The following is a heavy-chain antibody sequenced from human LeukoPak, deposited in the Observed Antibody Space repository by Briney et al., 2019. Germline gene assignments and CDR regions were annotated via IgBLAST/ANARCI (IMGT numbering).Heavy chain of an antibody. CDR1: GGSISSGGYS. J-gene: IGHJ4*02. CDR3: ARVVGEEYYFDY. Sequence: TLSLTCAVSGGSISSGGYSWSWIRQPPGKGLEWIGYIYHSGSTNYNPSLKSRVTISVDTSKNQFSLKLSSVTAADAAVYYCARVVGEEYYFDYWGQGTLVTVSS. CDR2: IYHSGST. D-gene: IGHD1-26*01. V-gene: IGHV4-30-2*01.